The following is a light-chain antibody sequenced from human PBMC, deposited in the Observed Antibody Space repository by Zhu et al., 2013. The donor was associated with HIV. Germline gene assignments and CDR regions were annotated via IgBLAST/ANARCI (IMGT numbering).Light chain of an antibody. CDR2: AAS. CDR1: QSISSY. Sequence: DIQMTQSPSSLSASVGDRVTITCRASQSISSYLNWYQQKPGKAPKLLIYAASSLESGVPSKFSASGSGTQFTLTISSLQPDDFVTYYCHQYSTYPYTFGQGTKLEI. CDR3: HQYSTYPYT. J-gene: IGKJ2*01. V-gene: IGKV1-39*01.